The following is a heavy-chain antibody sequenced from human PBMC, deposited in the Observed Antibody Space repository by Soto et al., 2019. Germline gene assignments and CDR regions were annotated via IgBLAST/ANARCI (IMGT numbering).Heavy chain of an antibody. CDR3: ARDGVLPDDYYYYSMDV. J-gene: IGHJ6*03. V-gene: IGHV3-11*04. D-gene: IGHD3-3*01. CDR2: ISSSGSTI. Sequence: GGSLRLSCAASGFTFSDYYMSWIRQAPGKGLEWVSYISSSGSTIYYADSVKGRFTISRDNAKNSLYLQMNSLRAEDTAVYYCARDGVLPDDYYYYSMDVWGKGTTVTVSS. CDR1: GFTFSDYY.